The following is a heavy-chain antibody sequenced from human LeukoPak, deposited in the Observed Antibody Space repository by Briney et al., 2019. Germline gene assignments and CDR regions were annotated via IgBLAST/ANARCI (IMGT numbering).Heavy chain of an antibody. Sequence: GGSPRLSCAASEFTFSSYNMNWVRQAPGKGLEWVSYIRSSSRTIYYADSVKGRFTISRDNAKNSLYLQMNSLRAEDTAVYYCARDGSGRVPEMSAPDYWGQGTLVTVSS. CDR1: EFTFSSYN. D-gene: IGHD3-10*01. CDR2: IRSSSRTI. J-gene: IGHJ4*02. V-gene: IGHV3-48*01. CDR3: ARDGSGRVPEMSAPDY.